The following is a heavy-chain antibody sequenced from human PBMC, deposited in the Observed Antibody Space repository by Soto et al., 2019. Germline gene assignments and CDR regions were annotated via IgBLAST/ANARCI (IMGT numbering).Heavy chain of an antibody. CDR2: IYKSATA. D-gene: IGHD2-15*01. CDR3: ARGRYCLTGRCFPNWFDS. Sequence: PSETLSLTCSVSGDSISSVDYFWAWIRQPPGQALEFIGYIYKSATAYYNPSFESRVAISLDTSKSQFSLDVTSVTAADTAVYFCARGRYCLTGRCFPNWFDSWGQLPLVP. J-gene: IGHJ5*01. CDR1: GDSISSVDYF. V-gene: IGHV4-30-4*01.